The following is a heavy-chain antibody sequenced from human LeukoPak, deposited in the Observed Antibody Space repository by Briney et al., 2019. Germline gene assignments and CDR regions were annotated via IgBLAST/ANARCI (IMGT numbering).Heavy chain of an antibody. CDR2: IYYSGST. CDR3: ARANYFDY. J-gene: IGHJ4*02. V-gene: IGHV4-59*01. CDR1: GGSISSYY. Sequence: PSETLSLTCTVSGGSISSYYWSWFRQPPGKGLEWIGSIYYSGSTNYNPSLKSRVTISVDTPKNRFSLQLSSVTAADTAVYYCARANYFDYWGQGTLVTVSS.